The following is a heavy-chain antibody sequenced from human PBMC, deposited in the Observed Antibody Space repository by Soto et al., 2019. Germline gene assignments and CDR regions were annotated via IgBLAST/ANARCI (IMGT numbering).Heavy chain of an antibody. CDR3: ATKGGGNYFGFDP. Sequence: QVQLVESGGGFVKPGGSLRLSCAASGFTFSDYYMSWLRQAPGKGLEWVSYISSGGTTIYYADSVKGRFTISRDDAKNSLYLQMNSLRAEDTAVYFCATKGGGNYFGFDPWGQGTLVTVSS. CDR2: ISSGGTTI. CDR1: GFTFSDYY. J-gene: IGHJ5*02. D-gene: IGHD3-10*01. V-gene: IGHV3-11*01.